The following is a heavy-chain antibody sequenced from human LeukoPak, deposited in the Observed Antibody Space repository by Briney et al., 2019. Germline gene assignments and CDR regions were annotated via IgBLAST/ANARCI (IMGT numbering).Heavy chain of an antibody. V-gene: IGHV1-18*01. J-gene: IGHJ5*02. D-gene: IGHD3-9*01. CDR1: GYTFTSYG. CDR2: ISAYNGNT. Sequence: ASVKVSCKASGYTFTSYGISWVRQAPGQGLEWMGWISAYNGNTNYAQKLQGRVTMTTDTSTSTAYMELRSLRSDDTAVYYCASSRGLYDILTTQKATGWFDPWGQGTLVTVSS. CDR3: ASSRGLYDILTTQKATGWFDP.